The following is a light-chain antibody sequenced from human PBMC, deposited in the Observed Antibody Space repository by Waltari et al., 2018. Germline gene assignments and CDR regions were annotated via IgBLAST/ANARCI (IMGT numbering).Light chain of an antibody. CDR3: ASDSSGGTVYV. CDR1: YTDLVAFDS. V-gene: IGLV2-14*03. J-gene: IGLJ1*01. CDR2: DVT. Sequence: QSALTQPASVSASPGESITISCTGTYTDLVAFDSVSWYQQHPGRGPKLVIYDVTTRPSGVSSRFSGSKSGNTATLTISGLQAEDEADYFCASDSSGGTVYVFGTGTKVTVL.